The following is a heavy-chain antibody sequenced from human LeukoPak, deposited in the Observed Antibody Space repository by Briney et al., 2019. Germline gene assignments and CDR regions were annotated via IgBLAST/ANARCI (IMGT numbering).Heavy chain of an antibody. J-gene: IGHJ5*02. CDR3: AKDLCSSTSCYNVGFDP. D-gene: IGHD2-2*02. Sequence: GGSLRLSCAASGFTVSSNYMSWVRQAPGKGLEWVSVIYSGGSTYYADSVRGRFTISRDNSKNTLYLQMNSLRAEDTAVYYCAKDLCSSTSCYNVGFDPWGQGTLVTVSS. CDR2: IYSGGST. V-gene: IGHV3-53*01. CDR1: GFTVSSNY.